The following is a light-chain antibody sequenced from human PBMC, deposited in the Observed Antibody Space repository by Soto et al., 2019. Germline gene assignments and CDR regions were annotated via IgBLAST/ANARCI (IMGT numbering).Light chain of an antibody. J-gene: IGKJ4*01. CDR3: QQYGSSLFT. V-gene: IGKV3-20*01. Sequence: ETVLTQSPGTLSLSPGETATLSCRASQSFISNYLAWYRQKPGQAPRLLIYGASNRATGIPDRFSGSGSGTDFTLTISRLEPEDFAVYYCQQYGSSLFTFGGGTKV. CDR2: GAS. CDR1: QSFISNY.